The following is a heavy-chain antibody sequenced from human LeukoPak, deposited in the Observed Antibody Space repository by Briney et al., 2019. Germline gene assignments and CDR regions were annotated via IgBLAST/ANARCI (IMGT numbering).Heavy chain of an antibody. D-gene: IGHD5-18*01. CDR3: AKDLEYSYGYFDY. J-gene: IGHJ4*02. CDR1: GFTFSSYA. V-gene: IGHV3-23*01. CDR2: ISASGDST. Sequence: GGSLRLSCAASGFTFSSYAMSWVRQAPGKGLEGVSGISASGDSTYYADSVKGRFTISRDNSKNTLYLQMNSLRAEDTAVYYCAKDLEYSYGYFDYWGQGTLVTVSS.